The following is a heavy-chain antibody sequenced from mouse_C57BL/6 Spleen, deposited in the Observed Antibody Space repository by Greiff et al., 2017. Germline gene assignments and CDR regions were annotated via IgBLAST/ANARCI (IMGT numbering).Heavy chain of an antibody. V-gene: IGHV1-26*01. CDR1: GYTFTDYY. CDR2: INPNNGGT. CDR3: ARLLRGAMDD. J-gene: IGHJ4*01. D-gene: IGHD1-1*01. Sequence: EVQLQQSGPELVKPGASVKISCKASGYTFTDYYMNWVKQSHGKSLEWIGDINPNNGGTSYNQKFKGKATLTVDKSSSTAYMELRSLTSEDSAVYYCARLLRGAMDDWGQGTSVTVSS.